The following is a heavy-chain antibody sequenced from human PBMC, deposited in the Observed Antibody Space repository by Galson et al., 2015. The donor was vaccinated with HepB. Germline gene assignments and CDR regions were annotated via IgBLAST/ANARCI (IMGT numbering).Heavy chain of an antibody. CDR3: AKGRVPTAGFNI. Sequence: SLRLSCAASGFTVSSNSMTWVRQAPGKGLEWVSVIYSDGNGGTTYYADSVKVVFTISRANSKNTLFLQMNSLRAEDTSVYYCAKGRVPTAGFNIWGHGTMVTASS. D-gene: IGHD6-13*01. J-gene: IGHJ3*02. V-gene: IGHV3-66*01. CDR2: IYSDGNGGTT. CDR1: GFTVSSNS.